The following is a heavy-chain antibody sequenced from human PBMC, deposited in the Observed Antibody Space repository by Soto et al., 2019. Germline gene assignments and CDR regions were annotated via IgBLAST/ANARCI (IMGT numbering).Heavy chain of an antibody. D-gene: IGHD1-26*01. CDR3: ASGRPTALDY. CDR2: IYHSGST. Sequence: QLQLQESGSGLVKPSQTLSLTCAVSGGSISSGGYSWYWIRQPPGKGLEWIGYIYHSGSTYYNPSITSRVTISLARSKNQFSLKLTSVTAADTAVYYCASGRPTALDYWGQGTLVTVSS. J-gene: IGHJ4*02. CDR1: GGSISSGGYS. V-gene: IGHV4-30-2*01.